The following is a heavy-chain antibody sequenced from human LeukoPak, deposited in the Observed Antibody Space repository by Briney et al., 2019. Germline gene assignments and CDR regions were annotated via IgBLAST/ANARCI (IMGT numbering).Heavy chain of an antibody. V-gene: IGHV4-59*01. J-gene: IGHJ4*02. CDR2: IYYSGSS. CDR1: GGSISSYY. Sequence: SETLSLTCTVAGGSISSYYWSWVRQPPGEGLQWIGYIYYSGSSSYNPSLRGKGTITVDTSKNKISLKLTSVTAADTAVYYCARADINDYSRYWGQGIPVTVSS. D-gene: IGHD4-11*01. CDR3: ARADINDYSRY.